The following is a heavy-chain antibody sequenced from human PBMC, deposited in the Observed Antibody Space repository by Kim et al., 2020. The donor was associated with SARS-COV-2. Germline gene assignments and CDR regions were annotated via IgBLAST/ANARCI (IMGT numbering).Heavy chain of an antibody. V-gene: IGHV4-61*01. D-gene: IGHD3-10*01. Sequence: SETLSLTCTVSGGSVSSGSYYWSWIRQPPGKGLEWIGYIYYSGSTNYNPSLKSRVTISVDTSKNQFSLKLSSVTAADTAVYYCAREVWFGELYNWFDPWGQGTPVTVSS. CDR1: GGSVSSGSYY. J-gene: IGHJ5*02. CDR3: AREVWFGELYNWFDP. CDR2: IYYSGST.